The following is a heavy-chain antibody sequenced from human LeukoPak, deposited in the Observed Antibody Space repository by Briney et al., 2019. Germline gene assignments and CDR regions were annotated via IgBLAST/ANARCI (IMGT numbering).Heavy chain of an antibody. J-gene: IGHJ4*02. CDR1: GFTFSSYS. CDR3: ASSGTTVSPEYYFDY. D-gene: IGHD1-7*01. V-gene: IGHV3-21*01. Sequence: KPGRSLRLSCAASGFTFSSYSMNWVRQAPGKGLEWVSSISSGSSYIYYADSVKGRFTISRDNAKNSLYLQMNSLRAEDTAVYYCASSGTTVSPEYYFDYWGQGTLVTVSS. CDR2: ISSGSSYI.